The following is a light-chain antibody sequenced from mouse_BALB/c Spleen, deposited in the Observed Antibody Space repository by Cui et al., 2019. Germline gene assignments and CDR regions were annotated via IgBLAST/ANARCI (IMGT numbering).Light chain of an antibody. Sequence: ENVHTQSPARMAASLEEMATMICSASSSVSSSYLHWYQQKSGTSPKLWICGTSNLSSGVPARFGGSGPGISYSLTFSSMEAENEATNYCQQWSGYLLTFGAGTKLELK. CDR1: SSVSSSY. CDR3: QQWSGYLLT. J-gene: IGKJ5*01. V-gene: IGKV4-51*01. CDR2: GTS.